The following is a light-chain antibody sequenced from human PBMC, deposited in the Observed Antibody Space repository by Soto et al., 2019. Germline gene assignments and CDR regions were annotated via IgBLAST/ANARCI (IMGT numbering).Light chain of an antibody. CDR1: SGHKKYA. CDR2: VNSDGSH. Sequence: QLVLTQSPSASASLGASVKLTCTLSSGHKKYAIAWHQQQPQKGPRYLMNVNSDGSHGKGDGIPDRFSGSSSGTERYLIISSLQSEDEADYYCQTWGTGFRVFGGGTKLTVL. V-gene: IGLV4-69*01. CDR3: QTWGTGFRV. J-gene: IGLJ3*02.